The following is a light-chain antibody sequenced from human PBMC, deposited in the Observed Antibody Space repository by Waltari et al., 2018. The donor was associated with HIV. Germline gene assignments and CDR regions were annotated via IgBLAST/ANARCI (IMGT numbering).Light chain of an antibody. Sequence: QSVLPQPPSASGTPGQRVTISCSGSSSNIGRNYVYWHQQLPGTAPKLLMYRNNQRPAGVPDRCSGSKSGTSASLAINGLRSEDEADYYCAAWNDSLSGYVFGTGTKVTV. CDR1: SSNIGRNY. CDR2: RNN. J-gene: IGLJ1*01. CDR3: AAWNDSLSGYV. V-gene: IGLV1-47*01.